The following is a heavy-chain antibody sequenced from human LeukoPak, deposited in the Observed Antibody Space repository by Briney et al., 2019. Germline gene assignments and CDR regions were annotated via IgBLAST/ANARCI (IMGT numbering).Heavy chain of an antibody. J-gene: IGHJ4*02. V-gene: IGHV1-2*06. Sequence: ASVTVSCKASGYTFTGYYMHWVRQAPGQGLEWMGRINPNSGGTNYAQKFQGRVTMTRDTSISTAYMELSRLRSDDTAVYYCATYGYSSSWYAAISHWGQGTLVTVSS. CDR1: GYTFTGYY. D-gene: IGHD6-13*01. CDR3: ATYGYSSSWYAAISH. CDR2: INPNSGGT.